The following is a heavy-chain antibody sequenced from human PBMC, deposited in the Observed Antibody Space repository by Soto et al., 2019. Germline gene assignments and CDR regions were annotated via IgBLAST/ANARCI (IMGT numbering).Heavy chain of an antibody. Sequence: EVQLLDSGGGLVQPGGSLRLSCAASGFTFSSYAISWVRQAPRKGLEWVSVISGSGGSIYYADSVKGRFTSSRDKSKNTLYLQMNSLRAEDTAVYYCAKRAAGTSCDYWGQGTLVTVSS. D-gene: IGHD6-13*01. CDR2: ISGSGGSI. V-gene: IGHV3-23*01. J-gene: IGHJ4*02. CDR1: GFTFSSYA. CDR3: AKRAAGTSCDY.